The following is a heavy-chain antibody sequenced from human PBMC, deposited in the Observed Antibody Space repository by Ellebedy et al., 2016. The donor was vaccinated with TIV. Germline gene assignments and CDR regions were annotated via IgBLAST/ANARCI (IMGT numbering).Heavy chain of an antibody. J-gene: IGHJ4*02. Sequence: PGGSLRLSCAASGFSFNSYAMSWVRQAPGKGLEWVSTISNTGSRTYYADSVEGRFIISRDNSKRTLFLQMNSLRAEDTAVYYCAKGRGGGSDSSAPRYYFDYWGLGTLV. CDR3: AKGRGGGSDSSAPRYYFDY. CDR2: ISNTGSRT. V-gene: IGHV3-23*01. D-gene: IGHD3-22*01. CDR1: GFSFNSYA.